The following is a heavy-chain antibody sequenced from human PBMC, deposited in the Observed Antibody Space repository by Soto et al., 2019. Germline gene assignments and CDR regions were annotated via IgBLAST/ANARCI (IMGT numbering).Heavy chain of an antibody. CDR1: GFTFSSYA. CDR2: ISASGGSTYYT. Sequence: PGGSLRLSCAASGFTFSSYAMSWVRQAPGKGLEWVSVISASGGSTYYTYYADSAKGRFTISRDNSKNTFYLQMNNLRADDTAVYYCAKDFPGRFGAADYWGQGTLVTVSS. J-gene: IGHJ4*02. CDR3: AKDFPGRFGAADY. D-gene: IGHD3-16*01. V-gene: IGHV3-23*01.